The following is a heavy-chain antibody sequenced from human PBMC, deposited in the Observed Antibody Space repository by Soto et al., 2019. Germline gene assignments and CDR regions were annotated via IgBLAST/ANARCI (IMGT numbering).Heavy chain of an antibody. Sequence: LRLSCAASGFTFSSYGMHWVRQAPGKGLEWVAVISYDGSNKYYADSVKGRFTISRDNSKNTLYLQMNSLRAEDTAVYYCAKDRYYYYYYGMDVWGQGTTVTVSS. CDR2: ISYDGSNK. CDR1: GFTFSSYG. CDR3: AKDRYYYYYYGMDV. J-gene: IGHJ6*02. V-gene: IGHV3-30*18.